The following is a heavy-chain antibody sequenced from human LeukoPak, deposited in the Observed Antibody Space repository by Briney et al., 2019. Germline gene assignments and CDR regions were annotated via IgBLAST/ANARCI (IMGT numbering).Heavy chain of an antibody. Sequence: SETLSLTCTVSDVSISSYYWSWIRQPPGKGLEWIGYISYSGSTNYNPSLKSRVTISMDTSNSQFSLKLNSVTAADTAPYYCARGGAVAGILKYWGQGTLVTVSS. D-gene: IGHD6-19*01. CDR3: ARGGAVAGILKY. CDR1: DVSISSYY. J-gene: IGHJ4*02. CDR2: ISYSGST. V-gene: IGHV4-59*01.